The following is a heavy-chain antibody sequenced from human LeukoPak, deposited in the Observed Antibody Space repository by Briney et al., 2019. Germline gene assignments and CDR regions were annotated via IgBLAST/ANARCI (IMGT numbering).Heavy chain of an antibody. CDR3: ARDLYDNSGYYGF. Sequence: GSLRLSCAASGFTFSDYTMNWVRQAPGKGLEWVSSISSSSSYIYYADSVKGRFTISRDNAKNSLYLQMNSLRAEDTAVYYCARDLYDNSGYYGFWGQGTLVTVSS. CDR2: ISSSSSYI. CDR1: GFTFSDYT. J-gene: IGHJ4*02. V-gene: IGHV3-21*01. D-gene: IGHD3-22*01.